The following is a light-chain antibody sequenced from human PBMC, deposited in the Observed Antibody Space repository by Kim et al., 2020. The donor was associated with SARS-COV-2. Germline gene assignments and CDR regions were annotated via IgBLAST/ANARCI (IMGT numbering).Light chain of an antibody. J-gene: IGKJ2*01. V-gene: IGKV1-9*01. CDR2: AAS. CDR3: QQFNSPYT. Sequence: LSASVGDVVTITRRTSQDIKNYLAWYQQKPGRAHELLFYAASTLQSGVPTRCSGGGSGTDFTLTISALQPEDFGDYHCQQFNSPYTFGQGTKLEI. CDR1: QDIKNY.